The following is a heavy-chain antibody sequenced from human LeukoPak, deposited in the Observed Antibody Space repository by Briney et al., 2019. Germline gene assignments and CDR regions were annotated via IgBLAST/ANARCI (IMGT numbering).Heavy chain of an antibody. CDR3: AKVAKYYYGSETYYFFEH. D-gene: IGHD3-10*01. V-gene: IGHV3-74*03. CDR1: GFTFSSYW. CDR2: IDSFGSSA. J-gene: IGHJ4*02. Sequence: GGSLRLSCAASGFTFSSYWMHWVRQAPGKGLVWVSRIDSFGSSAAYAESVKGRFTVSRDNAKNTLYLQMNSLRVEDTAVYYCAKVAKYYYGSETYYFFEHWGQGTPVTASS.